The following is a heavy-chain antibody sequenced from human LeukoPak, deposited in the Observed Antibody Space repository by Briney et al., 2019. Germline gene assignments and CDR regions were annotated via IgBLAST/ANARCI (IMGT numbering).Heavy chain of an antibody. V-gene: IGHV3-23*01. Sequence: GGSLRLSCAASGFTFSNSAMTWVRQAPGKGLEWVSTIGGNGDSAYHADSVKGRFTLSSDSSRNTVYFQLNNLRVEDTAIYYCAKASWVSSTDAVRWGQGTLVTVSS. CDR2: IGGNGDSA. D-gene: IGHD3-16*01. CDR3: AKASWVSSTDAVR. CDR1: GFTFSNSA. J-gene: IGHJ4*02.